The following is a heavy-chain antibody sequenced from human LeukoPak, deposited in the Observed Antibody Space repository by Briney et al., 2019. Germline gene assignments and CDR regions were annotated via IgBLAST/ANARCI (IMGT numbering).Heavy chain of an antibody. J-gene: IGHJ4*02. CDR3: AKGKYSSGGVPDY. V-gene: IGHV3-23*01. Sequence: GGSLRLSCVASEFTFSSHAMNWVRQVPGKGLEWVSSISGGGESTYYADSVKGRFTVSRDNSKNTLYLQINSLRGEDTAVYYCAKGKYSSGGVPDYWGQGTLVTVSS. CDR1: EFTFSSHA. CDR2: ISGGGEST. D-gene: IGHD6-19*01.